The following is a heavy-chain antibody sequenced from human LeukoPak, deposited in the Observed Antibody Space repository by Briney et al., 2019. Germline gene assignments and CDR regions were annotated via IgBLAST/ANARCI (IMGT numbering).Heavy chain of an antibody. Sequence: PSETLSLTCTVSGGSISSGDYYWSWIRQPPGKGLEWIGYIYYSGSTYYNPSLKSRVTISVDTSKNQFSLKLSSVTAADTAVYYCAGLVPAAFWFDPWGQGTLVTVSS. CDR3: AGLVPAAFWFDP. CDR2: IYYSGST. CDR1: GGSISSGDYY. D-gene: IGHD2-2*01. J-gene: IGHJ5*02. V-gene: IGHV4-31*03.